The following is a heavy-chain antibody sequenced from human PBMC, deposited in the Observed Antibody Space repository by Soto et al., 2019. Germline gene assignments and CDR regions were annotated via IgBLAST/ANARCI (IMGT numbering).Heavy chain of an antibody. J-gene: IGHJ4*02. D-gene: IGHD3-10*01. V-gene: IGHV1-18*04. CDR1: GYAFTSYG. CDR2: IAPHSGRT. Sequence: QVQLVQSGPEVKNPGASVRVSCVASGYAFTSYGVNWVRQAPGQGLEWMGWIAPHSGRTTYLQKFQGRVTMTADVSTNTAYIELRSLKSDDTGIYFCARAATGSYHSAYWGQGTVVTVSS. CDR3: ARAATGSYHSAY.